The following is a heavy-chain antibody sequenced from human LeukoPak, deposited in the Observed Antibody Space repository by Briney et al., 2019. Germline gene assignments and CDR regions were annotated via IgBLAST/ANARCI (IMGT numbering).Heavy chain of an antibody. CDR2: IGFDGSNT. J-gene: IGHJ4*02. V-gene: IGHV3-30*02. Sequence: GGSLRLSCAASGFTFSNYGMHWVRQAPGKGLEWVGLIGFDGSNTYYADSVKGRIAISRDNSANTMSLQMNSLRDEDTAVYYCATSLDYYGSGSYPHYFDYWGQGTLVTVSS. CDR1: GFTFSNYG. D-gene: IGHD3-10*01. CDR3: ATSLDYYGSGSYPHYFDY.